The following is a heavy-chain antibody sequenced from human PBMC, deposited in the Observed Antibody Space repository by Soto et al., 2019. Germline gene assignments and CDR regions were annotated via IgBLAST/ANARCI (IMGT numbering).Heavy chain of an antibody. Sequence: PSETLSLTCTVSGGSISNYYWSWIRQPPGKGLEWIGYIYYSGSTNCNPSLKSRVTISVDTSKNQFSLQLSSVTAADTAVYYCARPRVPGYWGQGTLATVSS. J-gene: IGHJ4*02. CDR3: ARPRVPGY. CDR1: GGSISNYY. D-gene: IGHD1-1*01. CDR2: IYYSGST. V-gene: IGHV4-59*01.